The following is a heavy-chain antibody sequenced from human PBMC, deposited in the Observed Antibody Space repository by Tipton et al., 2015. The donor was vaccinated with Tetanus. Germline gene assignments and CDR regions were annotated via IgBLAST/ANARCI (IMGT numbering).Heavy chain of an antibody. J-gene: IGHJ2*01. CDR2: INHSGST. Sequence: TLSLTCAVYGGFFSAYYWSWIRQSPGKGLEWIGEINHSGSTTYSLSFKSRVTISVDTPKNHFSLKLTSLTVADTAVYYCARGGSYSYVPLVFDLWGRGTLVTVSS. CDR1: GGFFSAYY. D-gene: IGHD5-18*01. V-gene: IGHV4-34*01. CDR3: ARGGSYSYVPLVFDL.